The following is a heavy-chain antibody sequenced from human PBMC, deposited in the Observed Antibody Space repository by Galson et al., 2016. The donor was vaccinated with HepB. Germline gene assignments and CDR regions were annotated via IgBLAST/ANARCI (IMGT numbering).Heavy chain of an antibody. J-gene: IGHJ2*01. CDR3: VRGAARPGDWYFDL. D-gene: IGHD6-6*01. V-gene: IGHV3-9*01. CDR1: GFTFDDYG. Sequence: SLRLSCAASGFTFDDYGMHWVRQAPGKGLEWVSGISWNSGSIGYADSVKGRFTVSRDNAKNSLYLQMNSLRAGDTAVYYCVRGAARPGDWYFDLWGRGTLITVSS. CDR2: ISWNSGSI.